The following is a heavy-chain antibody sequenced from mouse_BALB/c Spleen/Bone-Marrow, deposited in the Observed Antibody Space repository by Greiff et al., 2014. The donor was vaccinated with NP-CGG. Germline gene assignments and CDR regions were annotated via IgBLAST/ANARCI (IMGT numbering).Heavy chain of an antibody. CDR1: GFNIKDTF. CDR2: IDPANGIT. D-gene: IGHD2-1*01. V-gene: IGHV14-3*02. Sequence: EVKVEESGAELVEPGASVKLSCTASGFNIKDTFMHWMKQRPEQGLEWNGRIDPANGITKYDPKFQGKATITTATSSNTAYLQLSSLTSEDTAVYYCASSGNYEGGAMDYWGQGTSVTVSS. CDR3: ASSGNYEGGAMDY. J-gene: IGHJ4*01.